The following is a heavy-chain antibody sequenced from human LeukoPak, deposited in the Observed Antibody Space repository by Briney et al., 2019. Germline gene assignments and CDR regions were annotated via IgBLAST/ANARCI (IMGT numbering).Heavy chain of an antibody. J-gene: IGHJ4*02. V-gene: IGHV3-30*18. D-gene: IGHD3-3*01. Sequence: GGSLRLSCAASGFTFSSYGMPWVRQAPGKGLEWVAVISYDGSNKYYADSVKGRFTISRDNSKNTLYLQMNSLRAEDTAVYYCAKEGRITIFGVVIHPPHHFDYWGQETLVTVSS. CDR3: AKEGRITIFGVVIHPPHHFDY. CDR1: GFTFSSYG. CDR2: ISYDGSNK.